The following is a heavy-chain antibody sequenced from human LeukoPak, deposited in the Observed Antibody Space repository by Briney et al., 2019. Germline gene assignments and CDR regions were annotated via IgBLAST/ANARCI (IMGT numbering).Heavy chain of an antibody. D-gene: IGHD4-23*01. CDR2: IASDGSST. CDR3: ARGRPHGNDY. CDR1: GFTFSSYW. Sequence: GESLRLSCAASGFTFSSYWMNWVRQAPGKGLVWVSRIASDGSSTTYADSVKGRFSISRDNAKNTLYLQMNSLRVEDTAVYYCARGRPHGNDYWGQGTLVTVSS. V-gene: IGHV3-74*01. J-gene: IGHJ4*02.